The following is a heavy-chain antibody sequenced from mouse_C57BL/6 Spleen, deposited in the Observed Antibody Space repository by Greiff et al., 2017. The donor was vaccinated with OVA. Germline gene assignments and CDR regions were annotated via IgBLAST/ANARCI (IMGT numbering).Heavy chain of an antibody. CDR2: IHPNSGST. D-gene: IGHD1-1*01. J-gene: IGHJ1*03. CDR3: ARYILLRYVDV. CDR1: GYTFTSYW. V-gene: IGHV1-64*01. Sequence: QVQLQQPGAELVKPGASVKLSCKASGYTFTSYWMHWVKQRPGQGLEWIGMIHPNSGSTNYNEKFKSKATLTVDKSPSPAYMQLSSLTSEDSAVYYCARYILLRYVDVWGTGTTVTVSS.